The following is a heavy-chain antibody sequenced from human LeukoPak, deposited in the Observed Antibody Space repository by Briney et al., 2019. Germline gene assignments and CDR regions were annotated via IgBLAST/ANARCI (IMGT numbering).Heavy chain of an antibody. CDR2: IYYSGST. CDR1: GGSISSGDYC. V-gene: IGHV4-30-4*01. CDR3: ARVRGEFVYYDILTGYYTFDY. Sequence: SETLSLTCTVSGGSISSGDYCWSWIRQPPGKGLEWIGYIYYSGSTYYNPSLKSRVTISVDTSKNQFSLKLSSVTAADTAVYYCARVRGEFVYYDILTGYYTFDYWGQGTLVTVSS. D-gene: IGHD3-9*01. J-gene: IGHJ4*02.